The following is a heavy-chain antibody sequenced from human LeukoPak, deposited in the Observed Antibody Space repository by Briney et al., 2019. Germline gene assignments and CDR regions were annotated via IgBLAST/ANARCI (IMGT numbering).Heavy chain of an antibody. D-gene: IGHD3-3*01. Sequence: ASVKVSCKVSGYTLTELSMQWVRQAPGKGLEWMGGFDPEDGETIYAQKFQGRVTMTEDTSTDTAYMELSSLRSEDTAVYYCATNVPGVLEWLVFLWGQGTLVTVSS. V-gene: IGHV1-24*01. J-gene: IGHJ4*02. CDR3: ATNVPGVLEWLVFL. CDR2: FDPEDGET. CDR1: GYTLTELS.